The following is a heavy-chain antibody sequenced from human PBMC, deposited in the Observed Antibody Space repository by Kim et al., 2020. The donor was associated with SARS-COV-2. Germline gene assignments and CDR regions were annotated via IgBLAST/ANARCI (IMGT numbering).Heavy chain of an antibody. Sequence: PTLKSRVAISVDTSKNQFSLKLSSVTAADTAVYYGARQLDNWNSKTGPSWFDPWGQGTLVTVSS. D-gene: IGHD1-7*01. V-gene: IGHV4-39*01. J-gene: IGHJ5*02. CDR3: ARQLDNWNSKTGPSWFDP.